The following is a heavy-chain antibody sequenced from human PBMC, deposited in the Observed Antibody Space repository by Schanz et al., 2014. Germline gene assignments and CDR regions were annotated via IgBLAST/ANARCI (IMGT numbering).Heavy chain of an antibody. Sequence: EVQLVESGGGLVQPGGSLRLSCAASGFTLSSYGMHWVRQAPGKGLEWVSAISGGGGTTYYADSVKGRFTISRDNSKNTLYLQMNSLRAEDTAVYHCVSSGSYSSYASWGQGTLVTVSS. CDR1: GFTLSSYG. V-gene: IGHV3-23*04. D-gene: IGHD3-10*01. CDR3: VSSGSYSSYAS. CDR2: ISGGGGTT. J-gene: IGHJ4*02.